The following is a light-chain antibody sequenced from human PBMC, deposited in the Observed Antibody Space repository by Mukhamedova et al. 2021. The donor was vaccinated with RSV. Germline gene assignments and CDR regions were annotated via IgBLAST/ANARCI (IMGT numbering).Light chain of an antibody. CDR2: LTS. CDR3: QQASAFPRT. Sequence: WYQRRVHGKAPNLLIHLTSTLQPGVPSRFSGSGSGTEFALTISSLQPEEFATYHCQQASAFPRTFGQGTRVEI. V-gene: IGKV1-12*01. J-gene: IGKJ1*01.